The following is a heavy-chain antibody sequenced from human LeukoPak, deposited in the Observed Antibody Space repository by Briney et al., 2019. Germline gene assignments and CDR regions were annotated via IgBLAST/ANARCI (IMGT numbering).Heavy chain of an antibody. D-gene: IGHD2-21*01. Sequence: PSETLSLTCTVSGGSISSYYWSWIRQPPGKGLEWIGYIYYSGSTNYNPSLKSRVTISVDTSKNQFSLKLSSVTAEDTAVYYCARKNPAYCGGDCYSYAFDIWGQGTMVTVSS. CDR3: ARKNPAYCGGDCYSYAFDI. V-gene: IGHV4-59*01. J-gene: IGHJ3*02. CDR2: IYYSGST. CDR1: GGSISSYY.